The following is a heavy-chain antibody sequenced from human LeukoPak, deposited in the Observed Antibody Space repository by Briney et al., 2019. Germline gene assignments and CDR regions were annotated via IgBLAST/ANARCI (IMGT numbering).Heavy chain of an antibody. D-gene: IGHD2-2*03. Sequence: GESLKISCKGSGYSFTSYWIGWVRQMPGKGVEWMGIIYPGDSDTRYSPSFQGQVTISADKSINTVYLQWNSLRASDTAMYYCARQRGYRMTKDGFDVWGQGTMITVSS. V-gene: IGHV5-51*01. CDR3: ARQRGYRMTKDGFDV. CDR1: GYSFTSYW. CDR2: IYPGDSDT. J-gene: IGHJ3*01.